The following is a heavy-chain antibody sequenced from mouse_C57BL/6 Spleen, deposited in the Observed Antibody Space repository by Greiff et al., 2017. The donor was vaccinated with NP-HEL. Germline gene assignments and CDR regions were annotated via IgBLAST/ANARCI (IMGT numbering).Heavy chain of an antibody. CDR2: ISSGSSTI. D-gene: IGHD1-1*01. V-gene: IGHV5-17*01. J-gene: IGHJ2*01. CDR1: GFTFSDYG. CDR3: ARSVRPRSYAGDY. Sequence: EVKLVESGGGLVKPGGSLKLSCAASGFTFSDYGMHWVRQAPEKGLEWVAYISSGSSTIYYADTVKGRFTISRDNAKNTLFLQMTSLRSEDTAMDYCARSVRPRSYAGDYWGQGTTLTVSS.